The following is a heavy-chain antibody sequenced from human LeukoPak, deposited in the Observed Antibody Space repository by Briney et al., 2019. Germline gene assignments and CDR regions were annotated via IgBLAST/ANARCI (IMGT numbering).Heavy chain of an antibody. Sequence: GGSLRLSCAPSGFTVSSNYMSWVRQPPGKGLEWVSVIYSGGSTYYADSVKGRFTISRDNSKNTLYLQMNSLRAEDTAVYYCAKDRTDSSSWYYFDYWGQGTLVTVSS. CDR3: AKDRTDSSSWYYFDY. J-gene: IGHJ4*02. D-gene: IGHD6-13*01. CDR1: GFTVSSNY. V-gene: IGHV3-53*01. CDR2: IYSGGST.